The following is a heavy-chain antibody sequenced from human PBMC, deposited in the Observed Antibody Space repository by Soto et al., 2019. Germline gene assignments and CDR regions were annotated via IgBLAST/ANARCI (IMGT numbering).Heavy chain of an antibody. CDR2: IKQEGSEK. CDR3: ARGLDCYDSSGYYYFDY. J-gene: IGHJ4*02. Sequence: GGSLRLSCAASGFTFSSYWMSWVRQAPGKGLEWVANIKQEGSEKYYVDSVKGRFTISRDNAKNSLYLQMNSLRAEDTAVYYCARGLDCYDSSGYYYFDYWGQGTLVTVSS. D-gene: IGHD3-22*01. V-gene: IGHV3-7*01. CDR1: GFTFSSYW.